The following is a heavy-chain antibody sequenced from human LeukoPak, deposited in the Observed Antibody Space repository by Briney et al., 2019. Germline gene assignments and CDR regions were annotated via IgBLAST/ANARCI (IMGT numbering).Heavy chain of an antibody. CDR1: GFTFSSYA. CDR3: ARLRSKYWFDP. CDR2: IWYDGSSK. Sequence: GGSLRLSCAASGFTFSSYAMHWVRQAPGKGLQWVAVIWYDGSSKYYADSVKGRFTISRDNSRNTLYLQMNSLRADDTAVYYCARLRSKYWFDPWGQGTLVTVSS. V-gene: IGHV3-33*01. J-gene: IGHJ5*02. D-gene: IGHD4-11*01.